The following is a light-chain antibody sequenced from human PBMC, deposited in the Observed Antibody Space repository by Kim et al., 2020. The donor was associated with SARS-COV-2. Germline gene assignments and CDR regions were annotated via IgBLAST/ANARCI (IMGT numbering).Light chain of an antibody. V-gene: IGLV2-14*03. CDR1: SSDVGGYNY. CDR2: DVS. J-gene: IGLJ3*02. CDR3: SSYTSSSTLGV. Sequence: QSITISCTGTSSDVGGYNYVSWYQQHPGKAPKLMIYDVSNRPSGVSTRFSGSKSGNTASLTISGLQAEDEADYYCSSYTSSSTLGVFGGGTQLTVL.